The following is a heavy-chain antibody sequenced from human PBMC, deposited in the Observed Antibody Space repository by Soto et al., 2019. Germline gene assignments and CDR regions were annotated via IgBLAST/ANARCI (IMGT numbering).Heavy chain of an antibody. Sequence: PSETLSLTCVVSGDSVTSDDFYWGWIRQPPGKGLEYIAYIYHRGITDSNPSLKSRLTIAVDTSKNQFSLNLASVTAADTAVYYCVRIQRDSAMGNFDYWGQGIQVTVSS. CDR1: GDSVTSDDFY. CDR3: VRIQRDSAMGNFDY. J-gene: IGHJ4*02. D-gene: IGHD5-18*01. V-gene: IGHV4-30-4*01. CDR2: IYHRGIT.